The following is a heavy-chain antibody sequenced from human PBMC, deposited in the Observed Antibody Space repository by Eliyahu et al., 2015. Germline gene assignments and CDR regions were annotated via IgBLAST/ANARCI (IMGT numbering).Heavy chain of an antibody. CDR2: IYSGGST. V-gene: IGHV3-53*01. CDR3: ARDYWGVAGTENY. D-gene: IGHD6-19*01. J-gene: IGHJ4*02. CDR1: GFTVSSNY. Sequence: EVQLVESGGGLIQPGGSLRLSCAASGFTVSSNYMSWVRQAPGKGLEWVSVIYSGGSTYYADSVKGRFTISRDNSKNTLYLQMNSLRAEDTAVYYCARDYWGVAGTENYWGQGTLVTVSS.